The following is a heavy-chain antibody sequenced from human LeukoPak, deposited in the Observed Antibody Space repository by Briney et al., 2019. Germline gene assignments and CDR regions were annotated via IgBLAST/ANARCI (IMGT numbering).Heavy chain of an antibody. D-gene: IGHD2-21*02. CDR1: GFTFSSYG. CDR2: IRYDGTYK. V-gene: IGHV3-30*02. Sequence: GGSLRLSCAASGFTFSSYGMHWVRQAPGKGLEWVAFIRYDGTYKYYADSVKGRFTISRDNSKNTLYLQMNSLRTEDTAVYYCASKWYCGGDCYYQIDFWGQGTLVTVSS. CDR3: ASKWYCGGDCYYQIDF. J-gene: IGHJ4*02.